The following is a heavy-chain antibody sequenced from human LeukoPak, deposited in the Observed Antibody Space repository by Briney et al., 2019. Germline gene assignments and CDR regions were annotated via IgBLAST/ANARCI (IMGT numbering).Heavy chain of an antibody. CDR1: GFTVSSNY. CDR3: AKVDRDSSGYFDY. V-gene: IGHV3-23*01. CDR2: ISGSGGST. D-gene: IGHD3-22*01. J-gene: IGHJ4*02. Sequence: GGSLRLSCAASGFTVSSNYMSWVRQAPGKGLEWVSAISGSGGSTYYADSVKGRFTISRDNPKNTLYLQMNSLRAEDTAVYYCAKVDRDSSGYFDYWGQGTLVTVSS.